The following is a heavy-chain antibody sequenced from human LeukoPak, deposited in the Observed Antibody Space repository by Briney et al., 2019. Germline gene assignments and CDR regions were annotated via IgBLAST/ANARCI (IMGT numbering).Heavy chain of an antibody. CDR1: GGSISSYY. D-gene: IGHD6-19*01. Sequence: PSETLSLTCTVSGGSISSYYWSWIRQPPGKGLEWIGYIYYSGSTNYNPSLKSRVTISVDTSKNQFSLKLSSVTAADTAVYYCARERALAGTVPFDYWGQGTLVTVSS. CDR2: IYYSGST. V-gene: IGHV4-59*01. J-gene: IGHJ4*02. CDR3: ARERALAGTVPFDY.